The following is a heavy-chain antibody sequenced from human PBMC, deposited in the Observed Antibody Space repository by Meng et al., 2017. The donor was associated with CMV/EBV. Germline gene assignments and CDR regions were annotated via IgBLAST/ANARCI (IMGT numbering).Heavy chain of an antibody. J-gene: IGHJ4*02. CDR1: GGSISSGGYY. D-gene: IGHD3-10*01. CDR2: IYYSGST. Sequence: SETLSLTCTVSGGSISSGGYYWSWIRQHPGKGLEWIGYIYYSGSTYYNPSLKSRVTISVDTSKNQFSLKLSSVTAADTAVYYCAAAGSGSYDFDYWGQGTLVTVSS. V-gene: IGHV4-31*03. CDR3: AAAGSGSYDFDY.